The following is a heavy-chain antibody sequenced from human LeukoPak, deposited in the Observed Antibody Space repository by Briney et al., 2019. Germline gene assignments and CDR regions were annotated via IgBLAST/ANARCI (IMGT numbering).Heavy chain of an antibody. CDR1: GGSFSGYY. CDR2: INHSGST. J-gene: IGHJ4*02. Sequence: PSETLSLTCAVYGGSFSGYYWSWIRQPPGKRLEWIGEINHSGSTNYNPSLKSRVTISVDTSKNQFSLKLSSVTAADTAVYYCARLQTQEERYFDYWGQGTLVTVSS. CDR3: ARLQTQEERYFDY. V-gene: IGHV4-34*01.